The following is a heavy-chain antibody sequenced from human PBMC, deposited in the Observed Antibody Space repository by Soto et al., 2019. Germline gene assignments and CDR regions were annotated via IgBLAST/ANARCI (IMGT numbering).Heavy chain of an antibody. V-gene: IGHV6-1*01. J-gene: IGHJ6*03. CDR3: ARVPYYYYMDV. Sequence: SQTLSLTCAISGDSVSSNRAGWNWIRQSPSRGLEWLGRTLYRSKWINDYAVSVKSRITINRDTAYMELRSLRSDDTAVYYCARVPYYYYMDVWGKGTTVTVSS. CDR2: TLYRSKWIN. CDR1: GDSVSSNRAG.